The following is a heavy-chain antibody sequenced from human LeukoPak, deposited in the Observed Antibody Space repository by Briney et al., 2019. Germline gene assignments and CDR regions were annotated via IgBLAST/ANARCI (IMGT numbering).Heavy chain of an antibody. D-gene: IGHD6-13*01. CDR2: ISGSGGST. CDR3: AKGIAAPAVEDY. CDR1: GFTFSSYA. Sequence: GGSLRLSCAASGFTFSSYAMSWVRRAPGKGLEWVSAISGSGGSTYYADSVKGRFTISRDNSKNTLYLQMNSLRAGDTAVYYCAKGIAAPAVEDYWGRGTLVTVSS. J-gene: IGHJ4*02. V-gene: IGHV3-23*01.